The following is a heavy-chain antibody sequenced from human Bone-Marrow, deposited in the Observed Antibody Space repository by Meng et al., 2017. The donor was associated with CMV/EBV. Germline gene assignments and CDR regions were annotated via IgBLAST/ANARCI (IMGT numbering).Heavy chain of an antibody. CDR2: ISDRGGIII. CDR3: ARDLGPGGIAAAGRLVY. V-gene: IGHV3-48*03. J-gene: IGHJ4*02. CDR1: GFIFSSYE. Sequence: GGSPRLSCAASGFIFSSYEMNWVRQAPGKGLEWVSYISDRGGIIIYYADSVKGRFTISRDNAKNSLYLQMNSLRAEDTAVYYCARDLGPGGIAAAGRLVYWGQGTLVTVSS. D-gene: IGHD6-13*01.